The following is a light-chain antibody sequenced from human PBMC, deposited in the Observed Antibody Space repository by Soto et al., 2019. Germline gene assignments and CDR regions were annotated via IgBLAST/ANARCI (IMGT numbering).Light chain of an antibody. CDR3: SSYRSSSPVYV. Sequence: QSALTQPASVSGTPGQSITLSCTGTSSDVGGYNYVSWYQQHPGKAPKLLIYDVTNRPSGVSNRFSGSKSGNTASLTISGLQAEDEADYYCSSYRSSSPVYVFGPGTKFTVL. V-gene: IGLV2-14*03. CDR2: DVT. J-gene: IGLJ1*01. CDR1: SSDVGGYNY.